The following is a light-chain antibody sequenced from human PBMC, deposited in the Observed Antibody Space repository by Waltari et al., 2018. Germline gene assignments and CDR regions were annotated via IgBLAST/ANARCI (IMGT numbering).Light chain of an antibody. J-gene: IGLJ3*02. CDR2: RDD. Sequence: QSVLTQPPSASGTPGQRVPIPCSGRTSNIGKTFVYWYQQLAGTAPKLRIYRDDQRPSGVPDRFSGSKSGTSASLAISGLRSEDEADYYCAAWDDSLSGQVLFGGGTKLTVL. V-gene: IGLV1-47*01. CDR1: TSNIGKTF. CDR3: AAWDDSLSGQVL.